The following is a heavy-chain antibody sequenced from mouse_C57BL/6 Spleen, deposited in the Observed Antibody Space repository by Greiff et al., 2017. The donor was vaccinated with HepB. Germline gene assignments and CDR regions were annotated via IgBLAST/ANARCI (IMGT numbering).Heavy chain of an antibody. Sequence: QVQLQHSGPELVKPGASVKISCKASGYAFSSSWMNWVKQRPGKGLEWIGRIYPGDGDTNYNGKFKGKATLTADKSSSTAYMQLSSLTSEDSAVYFCAREDITLDYWGQGTTLTVSS. CDR3: AREDITLDY. D-gene: IGHD1-1*01. CDR2: IYPGDGDT. V-gene: IGHV1-82*01. CDR1: GYAFSSSW. J-gene: IGHJ2*01.